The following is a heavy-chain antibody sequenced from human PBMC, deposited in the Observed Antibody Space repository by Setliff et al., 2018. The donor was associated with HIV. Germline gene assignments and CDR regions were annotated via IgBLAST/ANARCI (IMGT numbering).Heavy chain of an antibody. CDR3: ARDLDEAVKDADNYVPLDL. CDR1: GGTLNNYV. Sequence: ASVKVSCKAAGGTLNNYVFSWVRKAPGRGLEWIGTIIPILDTTNYAQKFQDRVTITTDESTSTVYMELRSLTSEDTAVYYCARDLDEAVKDADNYVPLDLWGQGTLVTVSS. J-gene: IGHJ5*02. CDR2: IIPILDTT. V-gene: IGHV1-69*11. D-gene: IGHD3-16*01.